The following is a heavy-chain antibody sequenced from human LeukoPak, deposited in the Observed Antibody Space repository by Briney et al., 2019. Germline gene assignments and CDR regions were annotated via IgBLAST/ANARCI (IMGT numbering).Heavy chain of an antibody. CDR3: AKLFGGRYSSGWYGDY. J-gene: IGHJ4*02. Sequence: GRSLRLSCAASGFTFSSYGMHWVRQAPGKGLEWVAVIWYDGSNKYYADSVKGRFTISRDNSKNTLYLQMNSLRAEDTAVYYCAKLFGGRYSSGWYGDYWGQGTLVTVSS. CDR1: GFTFSSYG. V-gene: IGHV3-33*06. D-gene: IGHD6-19*01. CDR2: IWYDGSNK.